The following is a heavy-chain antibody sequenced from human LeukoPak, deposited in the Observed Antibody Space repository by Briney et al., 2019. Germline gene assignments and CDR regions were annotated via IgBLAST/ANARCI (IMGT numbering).Heavy chain of an antibody. CDR3: ARGHSGWYGY. V-gene: IGHV4-59*12. D-gene: IGHD6-19*01. J-gene: IGHJ4*02. Sequence: PSETLSLTCTVSGGSISSYYWSWIRQPPGKGLEWIGYIYYGGSTNYNPSPKSRVTISVDTSKNQFSLKLSSVTAADTAVYYCARGHSGWYGYWGQGTLVTVSS. CDR1: GGSISSYY. CDR2: IYYGGST.